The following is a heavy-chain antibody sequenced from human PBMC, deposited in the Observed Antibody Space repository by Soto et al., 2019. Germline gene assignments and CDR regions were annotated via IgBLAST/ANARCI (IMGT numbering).Heavy chain of an antibody. CDR1: GGTFSSYW. D-gene: IGHD1-1*01. Sequence: PGGSLRHSCAAAGGTFSSYWMSRVRQAPGKGLEWVANIKQDGSEKYYVDSVKGRFTISRDNAKNSLYLQMNSLRAEDTAVYYCARVPASGSIWGDSFDPWGQGTLVTVSS. V-gene: IGHV3-7*01. CDR3: ARVPASGSIWGDSFDP. CDR2: IKQDGSEK. J-gene: IGHJ5*02.